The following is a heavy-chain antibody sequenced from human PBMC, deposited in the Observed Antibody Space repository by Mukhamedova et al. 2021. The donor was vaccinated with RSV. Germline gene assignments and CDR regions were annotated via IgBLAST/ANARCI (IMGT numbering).Heavy chain of an antibody. J-gene: IGHJ3*02. CDR2: ISYDGSNK. Sequence: EYIGVISYDGSNKYYADSVKGRFTISRDNSKNTLYLQMNSLRAEDTAVYYCARDRRPKTFGVVIHDAFDIWGQGTMVTVSS. D-gene: IGHD3-3*01. V-gene: IGHV3-30-3*01. CDR3: ARDRRPKTFGVVIHDAFDI.